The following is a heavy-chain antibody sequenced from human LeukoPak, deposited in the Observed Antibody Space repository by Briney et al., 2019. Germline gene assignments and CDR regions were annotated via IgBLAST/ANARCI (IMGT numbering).Heavy chain of an antibody. CDR2: ISWNSGSI. V-gene: IGHV3-9*01. J-gene: IGHJ4*02. D-gene: IGHD5-18*01. CDR1: GFPFSSYA. CDR3: AKDIARGYSYGYQDY. Sequence: GGSLRLSCAASGFPFSSYAMSWVRQAPGKGLEWVSGISWNSGSIGYADSVKGRFTISRDNAKNSLYLQMNSLRAEDTALYYCAKDIARGYSYGYQDYWGQGTLVTVSS.